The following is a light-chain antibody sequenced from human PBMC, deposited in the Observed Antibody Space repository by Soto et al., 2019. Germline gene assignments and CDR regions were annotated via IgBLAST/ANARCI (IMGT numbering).Light chain of an antibody. Sequence: EIVMTQSPATLSVSPGERATLSCRASQSVSTNLAWYQQIPGQAPRLLIYGASTRATGIPARFSGSGSGTEFTLTISSLQSEDFAVYYCQQYNYWWTFGQGTRVEIK. J-gene: IGKJ1*01. CDR3: QQYNYWWT. V-gene: IGKV3-15*01. CDR1: QSVSTN. CDR2: GAS.